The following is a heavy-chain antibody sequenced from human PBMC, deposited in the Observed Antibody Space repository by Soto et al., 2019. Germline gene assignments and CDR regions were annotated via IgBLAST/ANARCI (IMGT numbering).Heavy chain of an antibody. CDR3: ARDRPHEIYYYGSGSPGDY. J-gene: IGHJ4*02. CDR2: ISIDGNTK. V-gene: IGHV3-30-3*01. Sequence: GGSLRLSCVASGFTFRRYDFHWVRQPPGEGLEWVAVISIDGNTKFYADSVKGRFTISRDNSKNTLYLQMNSLRAEDTAVYYCARDRPHEIYYYGSGSPGDYWGQGTLVTVSS. CDR1: GFTFRRYD. D-gene: IGHD3-10*01.